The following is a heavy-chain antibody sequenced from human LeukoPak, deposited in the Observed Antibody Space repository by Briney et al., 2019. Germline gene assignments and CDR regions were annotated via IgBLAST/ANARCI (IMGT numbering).Heavy chain of an antibody. Sequence: PSETLSLTCTVPGGSISSYYWSWIRQPPGKGLEWIGYIYYSGSTNYNPSLKSRVTISVDTSKNQFSLKLSSVTAADTAVYYCARGPQYYDSSGYYFWGQGTLVTVSS. CDR2: IYYSGST. CDR3: ARGPQYYDSSGYYF. J-gene: IGHJ4*02. CDR1: GGSISSYY. V-gene: IGHV4-59*01. D-gene: IGHD3-22*01.